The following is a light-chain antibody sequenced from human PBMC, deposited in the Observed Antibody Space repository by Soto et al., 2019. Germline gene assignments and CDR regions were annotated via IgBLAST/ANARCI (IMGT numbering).Light chain of an antibody. CDR3: TSYTGSRSLVV. V-gene: IGLV2-14*01. CDR1: SSDIGSYNY. CDR2: EVS. Sequence: QSALTQPASVSASPGQSITISCTGTSSDIGSYNYVSWYRHHPGKAPQLMIYEVSHRPSGISHRFSGSKSGNTASLTISGLQAEDEGYYYSTSYTGSRSLVVFGGGTQLTVL. J-gene: IGLJ2*01.